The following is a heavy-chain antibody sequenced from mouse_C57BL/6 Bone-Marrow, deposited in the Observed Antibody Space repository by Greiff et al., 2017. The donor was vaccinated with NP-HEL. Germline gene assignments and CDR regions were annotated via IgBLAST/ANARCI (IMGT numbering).Heavy chain of an antibody. CDR3: ARDELGRFAY. J-gene: IGHJ3*01. D-gene: IGHD4-1*01. V-gene: IGHV7-1*01. CDR1: GFTFSDFY. CDR2: SRNKANDYTT. Sequence: EVNLVESGGGLVQSGRSLRLSCATSGFTFSDFYMEWVRQAPGKGLEWIAASRNKANDYTTEYSASVKGRFIVSRDTSQSILYLQMNALRAEDTAIYYCARDELGRFAYWGQGTLVTVSA.